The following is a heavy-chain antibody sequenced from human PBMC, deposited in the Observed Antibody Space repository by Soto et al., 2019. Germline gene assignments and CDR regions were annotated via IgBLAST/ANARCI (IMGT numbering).Heavy chain of an antibody. D-gene: IGHD3-22*01. J-gene: IGHJ4*02. CDR2: IDPSDSQT. Sequence: GESLKISCKGSGYSVAGYWITWVRQKPGKGLEWMGRIDPSDSQTYYSPSFRGHVTISATKSITTVFLQWSSLRASDTAMYYCARQIYDSDTGPNFQYYFDSWGQGTPVTVSS. CDR1: GYSVAGYW. CDR3: ARQIYDSDTGPNFQYYFDS. V-gene: IGHV5-10-1*01.